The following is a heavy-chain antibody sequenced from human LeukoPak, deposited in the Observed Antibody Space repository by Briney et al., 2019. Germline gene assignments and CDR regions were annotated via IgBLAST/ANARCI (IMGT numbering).Heavy chain of an antibody. J-gene: IGHJ4*02. V-gene: IGHV1-2*02. D-gene: IGHD3-3*01. CDR3: ARGSYDFWSGYYRAPVDY. CDR1: GYTFTGYY. Sequence: ASVKVSCKASGYTFTGYYMHWVRQAPGQGLEWMGLINPNSGGTNYAQKFQGRVTMTRDTSISTAYMELSRLRSDDTAVYYCARGSYDFWSGYYRAPVDYWGQGTLVTVSS. CDR2: INPNSGGT.